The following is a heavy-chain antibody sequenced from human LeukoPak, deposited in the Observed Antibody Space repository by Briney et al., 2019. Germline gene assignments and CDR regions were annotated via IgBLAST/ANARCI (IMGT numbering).Heavy chain of an antibody. CDR2: INPNSGGT. CDR3: ARGKTARRIAAAGTDWFDP. J-gene: IGHJ5*02. V-gene: IGHV1-2*02. CDR1: GYTFTGYY. D-gene: IGHD6-13*01. Sequence: ASVKVSCKASGYTFTGYYMHWVRQAPGQGLEWMGWINPNSGGTNYAQKFQGRVTMTRDTSISTAYMELSRLRSDDTAVYYCARGKTARRIAAAGTDWFDPWGQGTLVTVS.